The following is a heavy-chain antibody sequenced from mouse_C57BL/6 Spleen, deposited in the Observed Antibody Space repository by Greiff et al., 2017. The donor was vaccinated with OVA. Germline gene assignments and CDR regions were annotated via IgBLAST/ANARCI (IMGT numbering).Heavy chain of an antibody. CDR3: TRGGLRYPFDY. V-gene: IGHV1-15*01. CDR1: GYTFTDYE. CDR2: IDPETGGT. D-gene: IGHD1-1*01. J-gene: IGHJ2*01. Sequence: VQLQQSGAELVRPGASVTLSCKASGYTFTDYEMHWVKQTPVHGLEWIGAIDPETGGTAYNQKFKGKAILTADKSSSTAYMELRRLTSEDSAVYYCTRGGLRYPFDYWGQGTTLTVSS.